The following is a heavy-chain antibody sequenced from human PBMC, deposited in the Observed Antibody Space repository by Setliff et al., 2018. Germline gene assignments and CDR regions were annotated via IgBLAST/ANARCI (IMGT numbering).Heavy chain of an antibody. D-gene: IGHD6-13*01. CDR2: IHYSGST. Sequence: LSLTCTVSDASIGGSGYYWGWIRQPPGKGPEWIGNIHYSGSTHYNPSLKSRVTISVDTSKNQFSLKLTSVTAADTAVYYCARDVRVASSSWFKSAFDIWGQGTMVTVSS. CDR1: DASIGGSGYY. V-gene: IGHV4-39*07. CDR3: ARDVRVASSSWFKSAFDI. J-gene: IGHJ3*02.